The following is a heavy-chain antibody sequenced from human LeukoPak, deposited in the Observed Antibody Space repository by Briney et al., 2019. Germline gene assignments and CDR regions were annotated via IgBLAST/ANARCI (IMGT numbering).Heavy chain of an antibody. J-gene: IGHJ3*02. Sequence: PGGSLRLSCAASGFTFSSYEMNWVRQAPGKGLEWVSYISSSGSTIYYADSVKGRFTISRDNAKNSLYLQMNSLRAEDTAVYYCARVGLGASLGAFDIWGQGTMVTVSS. CDR2: ISSSGSTI. CDR1: GFTFSSYE. CDR3: ARVGLGASLGAFDI. V-gene: IGHV3-48*03. D-gene: IGHD3-10*01.